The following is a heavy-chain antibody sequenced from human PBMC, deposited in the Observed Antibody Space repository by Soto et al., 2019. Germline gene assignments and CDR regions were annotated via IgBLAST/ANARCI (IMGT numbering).Heavy chain of an antibody. V-gene: IGHV4-34*01. J-gene: IGHJ5*02. CDR1: GGSLSGFY. Sequence: QVQLQQWGAGLLGPSETLSLTCAVYGGSLSGFYWSWIRQSPGKGLEWVGEINQSGGTSYNPSLKSRVTISVDTSKNQLALNLNSVTAADTSVYYCARGPRTNVPGARVRCYVDPWGQGTLVTVSS. CDR3: ARGPRTNVPGARVRCYVDP. CDR2: INQSGGT. D-gene: IGHD2-2*01.